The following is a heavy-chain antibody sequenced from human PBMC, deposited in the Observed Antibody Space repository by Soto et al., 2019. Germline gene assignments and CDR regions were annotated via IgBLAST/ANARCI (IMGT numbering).Heavy chain of an antibody. CDR3: ATSLANPTGFDY. D-gene: IGHD3-3*02. V-gene: IGHV1-69*13. J-gene: IGHJ4*02. Sequence: SVKVSCKASGGTFSSYSFLLVRQAPGQGLEWMGGIIPMFGTASYAQKFQGRVTITADESTSTAYMELSSLTSEDTAVYYCATSLANPTGFDYWGQGTLVTVSS. CDR1: GGTFSSYS. CDR2: IIPMFGTA.